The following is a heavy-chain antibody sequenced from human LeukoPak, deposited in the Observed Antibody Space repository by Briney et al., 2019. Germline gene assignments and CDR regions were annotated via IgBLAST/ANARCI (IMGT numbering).Heavy chain of an antibody. CDR3: AKDPMLRGATYDY. CDR1: GFTFSRDA. Sequence: GGSLRLSCSASGFTFSRDAMAWVRQAPGKGLEWVSAIGDSGRNTYYADSVRGRFTSSRDNSKNTLFLQMNSLRADDTAIYYCAKDPMLRGATYDYWGQGTLVTVSS. D-gene: IGHD3-10*01. V-gene: IGHV3-23*01. CDR2: IGDSGRNT. J-gene: IGHJ4*02.